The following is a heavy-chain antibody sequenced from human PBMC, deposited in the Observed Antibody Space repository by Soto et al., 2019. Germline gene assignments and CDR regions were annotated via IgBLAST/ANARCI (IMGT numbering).Heavy chain of an antibody. V-gene: IGHV1-18*01. Sequence: GASVKVSCKASGYTFTSYGISWVRRAPGQGLEWMGWISAYNGNTNYAQKLQGRVTMTTDTSTSTAYMELRSLRSDDTAVYYCARDNSSSWYLISPYAFDIWGQGTMVPVSS. CDR2: ISAYNGNT. CDR1: GYTFTSYG. D-gene: IGHD6-13*01. J-gene: IGHJ3*02. CDR3: ARDNSSSWYLISPYAFDI.